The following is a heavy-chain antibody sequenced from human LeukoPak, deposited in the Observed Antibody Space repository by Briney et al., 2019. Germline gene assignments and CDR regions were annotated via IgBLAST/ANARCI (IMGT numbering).Heavy chain of an antibody. CDR1: GYTFTSFD. V-gene: IGHV1-8*01. CDR3: ARGPRELWFGESQVD. Sequence: ASVRVSCKASGYTFTSFDINWVRPATGQGLEWMGWMNPYSGDAGFAQKFQDRVSMTRNTSISTAYMQLGSLIAEDTAIYYCARGPRELWFGESQVDWGQGTLVTVSS. CDR2: MNPYSGDA. J-gene: IGHJ4*02. D-gene: IGHD3-10*01.